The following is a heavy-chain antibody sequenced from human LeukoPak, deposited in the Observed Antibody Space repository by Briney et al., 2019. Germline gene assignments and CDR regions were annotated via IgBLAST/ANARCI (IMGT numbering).Heavy chain of an antibody. Sequence: ASVKVSCKASGYTFTGYFMHWVRQAPGQGLEWMGVISPSGGSTTYAQKFQGRVTLTRDMSTSTDYLELSSLRSEDTAVYYCARGFVVVAARIGMSAFDIWGQGTMVTVSS. V-gene: IGHV1-46*01. CDR2: ISPSGGST. J-gene: IGHJ3*02. CDR1: GYTFTGYF. D-gene: IGHD2-15*01. CDR3: ARGFVVVAARIGMSAFDI.